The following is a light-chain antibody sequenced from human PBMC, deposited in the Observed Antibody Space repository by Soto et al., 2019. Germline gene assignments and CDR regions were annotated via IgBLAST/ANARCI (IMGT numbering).Light chain of an antibody. CDR3: AAWDARLNGYV. Sequence: QSVLTQPPSSSGTPGQRVTISCSTSSSNIGGNTVNWYQQVPGTAPKLLIYSYDRRPSGVPDRFSGSKSGTSASLAISGLQSEDEADYYCAAWDARLNGYVFGTGTKVTVL. J-gene: IGLJ1*01. CDR2: SYD. V-gene: IGLV1-44*01. CDR1: SSNIGGNT.